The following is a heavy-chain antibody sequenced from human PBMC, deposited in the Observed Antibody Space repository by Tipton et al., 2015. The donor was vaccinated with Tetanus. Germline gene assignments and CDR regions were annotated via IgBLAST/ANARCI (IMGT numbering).Heavy chain of an antibody. Sequence: TLSLTCTVSGGSISSGGYYWSWIRQHPGKGLEWIGDIYYSGSTYYNPSLKSRVTISVDTSKNQFSLQLNSVTAADAAVYYCARDQARGARGWNYFDYWGPGTLATVSS. D-gene: IGHD1-26*01. CDR1: GGSISSGGYY. V-gene: IGHV4-31*03. J-gene: IGHJ4*02. CDR3: ARDQARGARGWNYFDY. CDR2: IYYSGST.